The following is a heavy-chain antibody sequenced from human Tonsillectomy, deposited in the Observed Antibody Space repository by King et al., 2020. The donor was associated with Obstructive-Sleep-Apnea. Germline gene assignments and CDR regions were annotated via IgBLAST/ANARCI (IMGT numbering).Heavy chain of an antibody. CDR3: GRDANGDY. J-gene: IGHJ4*02. V-gene: IGHV3-30*04. CDR2: ISYAGTDE. CDR1: GCTFSSYA. Sequence: VQLVESGGGVVQTGTSLRLSCAASGCTFSSYAMLWVRQAPGRGRECVAVISYAGTDECNAYSVQGRFIISRDNSKNMLYLQMNSLRADDTAVYYFGRDANGDYWGQGTPVTVSS. D-gene: IGHD3-16*01.